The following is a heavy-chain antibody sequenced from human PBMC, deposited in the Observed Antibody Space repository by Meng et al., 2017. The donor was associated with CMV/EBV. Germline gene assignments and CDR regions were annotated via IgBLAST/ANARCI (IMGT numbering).Heavy chain of an antibody. Sequence: GESLKISCAASGFTFRTYNMKWVRQAPGRGLEWVSSITSNRNYVRYAGSVKGRFTISRNNVKNALYLQLNNVRAEDTALYYCARVGPRVTFVGFSFDFWGLGTLVTVSS. V-gene: IGHV3-21*01. CDR2: ITSNRNYV. J-gene: IGHJ4*02. D-gene: IGHD3/OR15-3a*01. CDR3: ARVGPRVTFVGFSFDF. CDR1: GFTFRTYN.